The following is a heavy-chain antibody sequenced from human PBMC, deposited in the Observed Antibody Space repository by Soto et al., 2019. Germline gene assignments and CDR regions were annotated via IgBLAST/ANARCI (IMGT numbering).Heavy chain of an antibody. CDR1: GFIFSSYS. CDR2: LSFDGNNK. V-gene: IGHV3-30-3*01. Sequence: PGGSLRLSCAASGFIFSSYSMHWVRQAPGKGLEWVAVLSFDGNNKYYADSVKGRFTISRDNSKNTPYLEMNSLRGEDTAVYYCASGRYCSSLSCYSYYHSSGMDVWGQGTTVTVSS. CDR3: ASGRYCSSLSCYSYYHSSGMDV. J-gene: IGHJ6*02. D-gene: IGHD2-2*01.